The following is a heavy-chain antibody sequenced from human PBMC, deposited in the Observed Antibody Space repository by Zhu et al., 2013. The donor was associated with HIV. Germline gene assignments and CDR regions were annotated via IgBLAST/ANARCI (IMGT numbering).Heavy chain of an antibody. J-gene: IGHJ6*02. V-gene: IGHV4-31*03. CDR2: IYYSGST. CDR1: GGSISSGGYY. D-gene: IGHD4-4*01. Sequence: QVQLQESGPGLVKPSQTLSLTCTVSGGSISSGGYYWSWIRQHPGKGLEWIGYIYYSGSTYYNPSLKSRVTISVDTSKNQFSLKLSSVTAADTAVYYCAREAAVTTRGVYYYYGMDVWGQGTTVTVSS. CDR3: AREAAVTTRGVYYYYGMDV.